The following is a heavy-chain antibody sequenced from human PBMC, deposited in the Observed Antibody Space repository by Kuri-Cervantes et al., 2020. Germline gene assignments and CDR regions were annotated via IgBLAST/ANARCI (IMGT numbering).Heavy chain of an antibody. CDR1: GFTFSSYW. CDR3: ARERIRTVTYYGMDV. V-gene: IGHV3-74*01. D-gene: IGHD4-17*01. Sequence: GGSLRLSCAASGFTFSSYWMHWVRQAPGKGLVWVSRTNSDGSSTSYADSVKGRFTISRDNAKNTLYLQMNSLRAEDTAVYYCARERIRTVTYYGMDVWGQGTTVTVSS. J-gene: IGHJ6*02. CDR2: TNSDGSST.